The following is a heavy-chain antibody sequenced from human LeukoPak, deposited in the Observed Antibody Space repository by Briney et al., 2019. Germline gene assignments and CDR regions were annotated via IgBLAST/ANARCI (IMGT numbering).Heavy chain of an antibody. Sequence: ASVKVSCKTSGYTFTDYYLHWVRQAPGQGLEWMGWIHPYSGGTNYAENLQGRVTMTRDRSISTAYMEVSSLKSDDAAVYYCARDRDASSSLDFWGQGTLVTV. J-gene: IGHJ4*02. D-gene: IGHD6-13*01. V-gene: IGHV1-2*02. CDR1: GYTFTDYY. CDR3: ARDRDASSSLDF. CDR2: IHPYSGGT.